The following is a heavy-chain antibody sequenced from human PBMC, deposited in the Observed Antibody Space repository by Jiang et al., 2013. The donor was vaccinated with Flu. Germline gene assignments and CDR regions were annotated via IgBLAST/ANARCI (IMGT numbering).Heavy chain of an antibody. CDR2: ISTSSGKT. V-gene: IGHV1-18*01. D-gene: IGHD2-21*02. CDR1: GYTFTNNG. CDR3: VRDSMTAPWNFDY. Sequence: GAEVKKPGASVKVSCKASGYTFTNNGICWVRQAPGEGLEWMGWISTSSGKTYYVQTLQGRVTMTTDTSTTTAYMELRSLRSDDTAVYYCVRDSMTAPWNFDYWGQGTLVTVSS. J-gene: IGHJ4*02.